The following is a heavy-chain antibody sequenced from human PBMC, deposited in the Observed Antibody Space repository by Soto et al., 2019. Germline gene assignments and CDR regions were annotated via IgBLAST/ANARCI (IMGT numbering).Heavy chain of an antibody. D-gene: IGHD6-13*01. CDR3: ARDPLSYSSSWSFDY. CDR1: GFTFSDFP. V-gene: IGHV3-30-3*01. CDR2: ISYDGNDE. J-gene: IGHJ4*02. Sequence: PGGSLRLSCVASGFTFSDFPLHWVRRAPGKGLEWVAVISYDGNDESYSDSVKGRFTISRDNSKTTVYLQMNSLRADDMAVYHCARDPLSYSSSWSFDYWGQGTLVTVSS.